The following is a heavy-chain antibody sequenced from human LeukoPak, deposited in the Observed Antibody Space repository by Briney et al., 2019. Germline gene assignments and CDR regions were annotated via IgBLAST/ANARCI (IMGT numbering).Heavy chain of an antibody. J-gene: IGHJ6*03. CDR1: GYTFTSYD. D-gene: IGHD2-21*02. CDR2: MNPNSGNT. CDR3: ARGTVVVTAIYYYYYYMDV. Sequence: ASVKVSCKASGYTFTSYDINWVRQATGQGLEWMGWMNPNSGNTGYAQKFQGRVTMTRNTSISTAYMELSSLRSEDTAVYYCARGTVVVTAIYYYYYYMDVWGKGTTVTISS. V-gene: IGHV1-8*01.